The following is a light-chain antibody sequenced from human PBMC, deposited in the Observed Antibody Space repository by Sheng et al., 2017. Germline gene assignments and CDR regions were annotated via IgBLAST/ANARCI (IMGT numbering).Light chain of an antibody. CDR1: QNMNRN. V-gene: IGKV1-39*01. Sequence: IQMTQSPSSLSASVGDRVTITCRASQNMNRNLNWYQQKSGEAPKLLIYGASTSQSGVPSRFRGSGSGTDFTLTISSLQPEDFATYYCQQTYSTPLTFGGGTKVEIK. J-gene: IGKJ4*01. CDR2: GAS. CDR3: QQTYSTPLT.